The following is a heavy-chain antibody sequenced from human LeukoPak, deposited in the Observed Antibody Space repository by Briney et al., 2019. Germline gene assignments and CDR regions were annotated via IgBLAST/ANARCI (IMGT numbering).Heavy chain of an antibody. J-gene: IGHJ4*02. V-gene: IGHV4-39*01. Sequence: SETLSLTCTVSGGTISSSSYYWGWIRQPPGKGLEWIGSIYYSGTTYHNPSLKSRVTISVDTSKSLFSLRLTSVTAADTAVYYCARHVRFLEWLSSYYFDYWGQGTLVTVSS. CDR1: GGTISSSSYY. D-gene: IGHD3-3*01. CDR2: IYYSGTT. CDR3: ARHVRFLEWLSSYYFDY.